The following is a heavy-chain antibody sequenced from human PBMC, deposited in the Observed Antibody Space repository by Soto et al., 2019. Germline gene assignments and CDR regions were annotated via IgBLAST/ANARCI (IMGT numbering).Heavy chain of an antibody. J-gene: IGHJ6*02. CDR2: INPSGGST. D-gene: IGHD3-22*01. V-gene: IGHV1-46*01. CDR3: ARINDSSGSPYYYYGMDV. Sequence: ASVKVSCKASGYTFTRYYMHWLRQAPGQGLEWMGIINPSGGSTSYAQKFQGRVTMTRDTSTSTVYMELSSLRSEDTAVYYCARINDSSGSPYYYYGMDVWGQGTTVTVSS. CDR1: GYTFTRYY.